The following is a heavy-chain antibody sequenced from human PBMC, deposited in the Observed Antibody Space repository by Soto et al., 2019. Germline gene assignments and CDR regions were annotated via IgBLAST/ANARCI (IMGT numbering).Heavy chain of an antibody. CDR3: ARVGDRSSWSDYYGMDV. D-gene: IGHD6-13*01. J-gene: IGHJ6*02. Sequence: PLETLSLTCTVSGGSISSYYWSWIRQPPGKGLEWIGYIYYSGSTNYTPSLKSRVTISVDTSKNQFSLKLSSVTDAEKAVYYCARVGDRSSWSDYYGMDVRGQRPT. V-gene: IGHV4-59*01. CDR1: GGSISSYY. CDR2: IYYSGST.